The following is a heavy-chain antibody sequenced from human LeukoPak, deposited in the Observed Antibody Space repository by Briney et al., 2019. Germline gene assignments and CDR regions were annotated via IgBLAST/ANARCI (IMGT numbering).Heavy chain of an antibody. V-gene: IGHV3-33*01. CDR1: GFTFSSYG. J-gene: IGHJ4*02. CDR2: IWYDGSNK. D-gene: IGHD4-17*01. Sequence: GGSLRLSCAASGFTFSSYGMHWVRQAPGKGLGWVAVIWYDGSNKYYADSVKGRFTISRDNSKNTLYLQMNSLRAEDTAVYYCARDLALMHGDYGVDYWGQGTLVTVSS. CDR3: ARDLALMHGDYGVDY.